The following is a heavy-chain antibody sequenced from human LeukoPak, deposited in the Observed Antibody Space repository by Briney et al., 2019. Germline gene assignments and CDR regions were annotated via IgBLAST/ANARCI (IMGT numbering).Heavy chain of an antibody. CDR2: INHSGST. J-gene: IGHJ6*02. V-gene: IGHV4-34*01. Sequence: SETLSLTCAVYGGSFSGYYWSWIRQPPGKGLEWIGEINHSGSTNYNPSLKSRVTISVDTSKNQFSLKLSSVTAADTAVYYCARAMTGGYGDCRYYYYYYGMDVWGQGTTVTVSS. CDR1: GGSFSGYY. D-gene: IGHD4-17*01. CDR3: ARAMTGGYGDCRYYYYYYGMDV.